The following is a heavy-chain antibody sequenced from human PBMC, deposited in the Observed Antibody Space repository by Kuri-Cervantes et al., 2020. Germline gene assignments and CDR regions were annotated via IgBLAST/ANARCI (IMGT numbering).Heavy chain of an antibody. V-gene: IGHV1-2*02. CDR2: INPNSGGT. CDR1: GYTFTGYY. J-gene: IGHJ5*02. CDR3: ARIQGIAVAGIDNWFDP. D-gene: IGHD6-19*01. Sequence: ASVKVSCKASGYTFTGYYMHWVRQAPGQGLEWMGWINPNSGGTNYAQKFQGRATMTRDTSISTAYMELSRLRSDDTAVYYCARIQGIAVAGIDNWFDPWGQGTLVTVSS.